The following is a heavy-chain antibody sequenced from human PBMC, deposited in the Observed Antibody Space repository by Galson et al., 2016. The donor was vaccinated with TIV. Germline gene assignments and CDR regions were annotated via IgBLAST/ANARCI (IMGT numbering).Heavy chain of an antibody. CDR1: GVTFSSYA. J-gene: IGHJ6*03. CDR3: ARSNSYNFYYMAV. D-gene: IGHD2/OR15-2a*01. Sequence: SVKVSCKASGVTFSSYAISWVRQAPGQGLEWMGGLIPMFGITNYAQRFQGRDTITADGSTSTAYMELSSLRSEDTAVYYCARSNSYNFYYMAVWGQGTTVTVSS. V-gene: IGHV1-69*13. CDR2: LIPMFGIT.